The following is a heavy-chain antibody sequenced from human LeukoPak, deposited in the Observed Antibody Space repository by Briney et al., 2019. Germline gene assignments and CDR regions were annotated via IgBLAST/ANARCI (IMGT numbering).Heavy chain of an antibody. J-gene: IGHJ5*02. D-gene: IGHD4-23*01. CDR3: ARGPNKSDGGNSGSAWFDP. Sequence: ASVKVSCKASGYTFTTYDINWVRQATGQGLEWMGRMNPNSGNTGYAQKFQGRVTMTRNTSISTAYMELRSLRSEDTAVYYCARGPNKSDGGNSGSAWFDPWGQATLVTVSS. V-gene: IGHV1-8*01. CDR2: MNPNSGNT. CDR1: GYTFTTYD.